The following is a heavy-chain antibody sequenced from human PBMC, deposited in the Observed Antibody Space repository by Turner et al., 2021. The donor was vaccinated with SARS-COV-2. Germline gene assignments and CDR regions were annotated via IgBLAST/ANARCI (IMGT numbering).Heavy chain of an antibody. CDR3: ARLAGSSWHFDY. V-gene: IGHV3-7*01. J-gene: IGHJ4*02. D-gene: IGHD6-13*01. CDR1: GFTFSIYW. CDR2: IKQDGSEK. Sequence: EVQLVASGGGLVQPGVSLRLSCAASGFTFSIYWISWVRQAPGKGLEWVANIKQDGSEKYYVDSVKGRFTISRDNAKNSLYLQMNSLRAEDTAVYYCARLAGSSWHFDYWGQGTLVTVSS.